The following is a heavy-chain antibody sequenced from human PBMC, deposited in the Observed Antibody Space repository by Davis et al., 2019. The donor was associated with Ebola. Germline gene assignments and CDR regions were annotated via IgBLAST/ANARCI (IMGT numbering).Heavy chain of an antibody. Sequence: GESLKISCAASGFTFSDHYMDWVRQAPGKGLEWVGRIREKVHSYTTEYAASVKGRFTISRDDSKNSLYLQMNSLKTEDTAVYYCARVFGQTYFDYWGQGTLVTVSS. CDR2: IREKVHSYTT. J-gene: IGHJ4*02. CDR3: ARVFGQTYFDY. D-gene: IGHD3-10*02. CDR1: GFTFSDHY. V-gene: IGHV3-72*01.